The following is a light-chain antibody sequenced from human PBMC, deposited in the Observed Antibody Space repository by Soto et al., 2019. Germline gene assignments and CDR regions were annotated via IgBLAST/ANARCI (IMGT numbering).Light chain of an antibody. V-gene: IGKV1-9*01. Sequence: DTQLTQSPSFLSASGGDRVTITCRASQGISSYLVWYQQKPGKAPKLLIYAASTLQSGVPSRFSGSGSGTEFTLTISSLQPEDFATYYCQQLNSYPLTFGGGTKVDIK. J-gene: IGKJ4*01. CDR2: AAS. CDR3: QQLNSYPLT. CDR1: QGISSY.